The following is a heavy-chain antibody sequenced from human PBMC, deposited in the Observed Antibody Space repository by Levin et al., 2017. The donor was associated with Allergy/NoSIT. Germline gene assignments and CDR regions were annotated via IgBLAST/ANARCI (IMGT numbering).Heavy chain of an antibody. CDR2: SRSDGST. Sequence: LSGGSLRLSCAASGFNISSHYMSWVRQAPGKGLEWVSVSRSDGSTYYAASVKGRFIISRDHSRKTVYLQMNSLRVEDTAVYYCARDGDSAPGGGSAFDIWGPGTVVTVSS. J-gene: IGHJ3*02. CDR3: ARDGDSAPGGGSAFDI. CDR1: GFNISSHY. D-gene: IGHD3-10*01. V-gene: IGHV3-53*01.